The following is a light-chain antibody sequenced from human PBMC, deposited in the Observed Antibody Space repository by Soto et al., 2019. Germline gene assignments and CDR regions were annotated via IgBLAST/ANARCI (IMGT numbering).Light chain of an antibody. CDR3: QIWGTGGWV. CDR1: SEHSNYA. V-gene: IGLV4-69*01. CDR2: LATDGSH. J-gene: IGLJ3*02. Sequence: QLVLTQSPSPSASLGVSVQLTCTLSSEHSNYAIAWYQQQPEKGPRYLMNLATDGSHTEGDGIPDRFSGSRSGAERYLTISILQSEDEADYYFQIWGTGGWVFGGGTKVTV.